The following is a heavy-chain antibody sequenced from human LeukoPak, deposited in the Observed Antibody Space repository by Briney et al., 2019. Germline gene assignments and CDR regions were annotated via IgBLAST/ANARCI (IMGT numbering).Heavy chain of an antibody. CDR3: ARVLVGATVSPFDY. J-gene: IGHJ4*02. CDR1: GGSFSGYY. D-gene: IGHD1-26*01. CDR2: INHSGST. V-gene: IGHV4-34*01. Sequence: SETLSLTCAVYGGSFSGYYWSWIRQPPGKGLEWIGEINHSGSTNYNPSLKSRVTISVDTSKNQFSLKLSSVTAADTAVYYCARVLVGATVSPFDYWGQGTLVTVSS.